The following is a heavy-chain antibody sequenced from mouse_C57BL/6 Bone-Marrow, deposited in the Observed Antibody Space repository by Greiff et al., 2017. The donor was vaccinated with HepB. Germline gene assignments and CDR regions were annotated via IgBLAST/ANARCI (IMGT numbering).Heavy chain of an antibody. CDR3: AHDGYSFDY. CDR2: ISYDGSN. V-gene: IGHV3-6*01. D-gene: IGHD2-3*01. CDR1: GYSITSGYY. Sequence: EVKLVESGPGLVKPSQSLSLTCSVTGYSITSGYYWNWIRQFPGNKLEWMGYISYDGSNNYNPSLKNRISITRDTSKNQFFLKLNSVTTEDTATYYCAHDGYSFDYWGQGTTLTVSS. J-gene: IGHJ2*01.